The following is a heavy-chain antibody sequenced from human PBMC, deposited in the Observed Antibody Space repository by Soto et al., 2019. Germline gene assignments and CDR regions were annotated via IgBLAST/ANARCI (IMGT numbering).Heavy chain of an antibody. CDR3: ARTRQHCSATTCYEFYFYY. D-gene: IGHD2-2*01. J-gene: IGHJ4*02. CDR2: IFHAGST. V-gene: IGHV4-4*02. Sequence: QVQRQESGPGLVRPSGTLSLTCTVSGGSITNTNWWSWVRQPPGQGLVWLGAIFHAGSTNYKPSIKRRITMSSYKSENRFSLNRTSATAADTAVYYCARTRQHCSATTCYEFYFYYWGQGTLVTVSS. CDR1: GGSITNTNW.